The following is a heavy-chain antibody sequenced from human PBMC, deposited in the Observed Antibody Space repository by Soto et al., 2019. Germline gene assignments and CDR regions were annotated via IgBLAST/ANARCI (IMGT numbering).Heavy chain of an antibody. CDR1: GGTFADFI. CDR2: IVPMFGTA. CDR3: ARNGTYSSSLSQYSSMDV. Sequence: QVQLVQSGAEVKEPGSSVKVSCKASGGTFADFIMNWVRQTPGQGLEWMGGIVPMFGTATYAEKFKGRVTISATGSTSTAYMELTSMRSEDTAVYYCARNGTYSSSLSQYSSMDVWGQGTTVTVS. J-gene: IGHJ6*02. V-gene: IGHV1-69*01. D-gene: IGHD6-6*01.